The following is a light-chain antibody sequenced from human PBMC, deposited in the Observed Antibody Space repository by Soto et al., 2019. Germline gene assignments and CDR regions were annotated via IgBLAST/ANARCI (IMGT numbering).Light chain of an antibody. Sequence: DIQMTQSPSSLSASVRDRVTLTCRASQNIKSYLNWYQHKPGKAPNLLIPDATSLQTGVPSRFSGSGSGTDFTLTISSLQPEDFATYYCQQSFVTPRTFGQGTKVDIK. CDR1: QNIKSY. V-gene: IGKV1-39*01. CDR3: QQSFVTPRT. CDR2: DAT. J-gene: IGKJ1*01.